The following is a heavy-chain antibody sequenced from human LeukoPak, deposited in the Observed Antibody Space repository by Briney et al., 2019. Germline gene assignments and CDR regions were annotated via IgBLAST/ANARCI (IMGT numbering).Heavy chain of an antibody. J-gene: IGHJ6*02. Sequence: PGRSLRLSCAASGFTFSSYAMHWVRQAPGKGLEWVAVISYDGSNKYYADSVKGRFTISRDNSKNTLYLQMNSLRAEDTAVYYCARNYYDSSGYSENYYYYYYGTDVWGQGTTVTVSS. CDR3: ARNYYDSSGYSENYYYYYYGTDV. CDR2: ISYDGSNK. CDR1: GFTFSSYA. D-gene: IGHD3-22*01. V-gene: IGHV3-30-3*01.